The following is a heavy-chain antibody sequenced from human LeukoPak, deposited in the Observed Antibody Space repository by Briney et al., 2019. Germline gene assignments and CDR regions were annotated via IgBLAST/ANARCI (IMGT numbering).Heavy chain of an antibody. D-gene: IGHD5-12*01. V-gene: IGHV4-39*01. CDR1: GGSISSSDYY. CDR2: IYYSGST. Sequence: SETLSLTCTVSGGSISSSDYYWGWIRQPPGKGLEWIASIYYSGSTYYSPSLKSGVTISVDTSKNQFSLKLRSVTATDTAVYYCARGLTRGYTYGGCFDPWGQGTLSPSPQ. CDR3: ARGLTRGYTYGGCFDP. J-gene: IGHJ5*02.